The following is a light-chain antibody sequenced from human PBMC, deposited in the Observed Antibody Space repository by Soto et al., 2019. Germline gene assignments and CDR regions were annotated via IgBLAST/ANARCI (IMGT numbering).Light chain of an antibody. J-gene: IGKJ1*01. Sequence: DIQMTQSPSILSASVGDRVTITCRASQSVSNWLAWYQQKSWKAPKLLIYKAFSLENGVASRFSGSGSGTEFTLPSSSLQPDDFATYYCQQYNSYIRTFGQGTKVEVK. CDR1: QSVSNW. CDR2: KAF. CDR3: QQYNSYIRT. V-gene: IGKV1-5*03.